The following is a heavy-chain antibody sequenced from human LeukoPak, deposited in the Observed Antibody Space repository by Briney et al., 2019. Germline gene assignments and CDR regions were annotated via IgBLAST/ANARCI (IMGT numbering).Heavy chain of an antibody. CDR3: ARPRAPVTRILSFDI. CDR1: GFTFSTFA. V-gene: IGHV3-30*04. Sequence: GGSLRLSCAASGFTFSTFAMIWVRQAPGKGLEWVAVISFHGTDSFYADSVKGRFTISRDNSKNTLYLQMSSLRADDTAVYYCARPRAPVTRILSFDIWGQGTMVTVSS. J-gene: IGHJ3*02. CDR2: ISFHGTDS. D-gene: IGHD2/OR15-2a*01.